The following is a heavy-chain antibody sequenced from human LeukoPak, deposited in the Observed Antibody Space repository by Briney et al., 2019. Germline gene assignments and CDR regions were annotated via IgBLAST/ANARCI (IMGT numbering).Heavy chain of an antibody. CDR2: INPSGGST. Sequence: ASVKVSCKASGYTFTSYDINWVRQAPGQGLEWMGIINPSGGSTSYAQKFQGRVTMTRDTSTSTVYMELSSLRSEDTAVYYCARAPVWNYNWFDPWGQGTLVTVSS. V-gene: IGHV1-46*01. D-gene: IGHD1-7*01. CDR1: GYTFTSYD. CDR3: ARAPVWNYNWFDP. J-gene: IGHJ5*02.